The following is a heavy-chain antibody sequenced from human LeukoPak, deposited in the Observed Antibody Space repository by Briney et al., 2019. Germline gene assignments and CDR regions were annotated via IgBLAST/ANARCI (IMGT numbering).Heavy chain of an antibody. CDR3: ARGPSDPYYYDSSSYYFAY. D-gene: IGHD3-22*01. Sequence: SETLSLTCIVSGYSISSGYSWGWIRRPPGEGLEWIASIYHSGSTYYNPSLKSRVTISVDTSKNQFSLRLRSVTAADTAVYYCARGPSDPYYYDSSSYYFAYWGQGTLVTVSS. CDR2: IYHSGST. J-gene: IGHJ4*02. CDR1: GYSISSGYS. V-gene: IGHV4-38-2*02.